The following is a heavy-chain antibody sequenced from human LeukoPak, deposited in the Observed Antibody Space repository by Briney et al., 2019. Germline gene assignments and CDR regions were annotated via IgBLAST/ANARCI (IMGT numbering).Heavy chain of an antibody. V-gene: IGHV5-51*01. Sequence: GESLKISCKGSGYSLTSYWIGWVRQMPGKGLEWMGIIYPGDSDTRYSPSFQGQVTISADKSISTAYLQWSSLKASDTAMYYCARLPYYDSSGYYLDYWGQGTLVTVSS. CDR2: IYPGDSDT. CDR1: GYSLTSYW. CDR3: ARLPYYDSSGYYLDY. D-gene: IGHD3-22*01. J-gene: IGHJ4*02.